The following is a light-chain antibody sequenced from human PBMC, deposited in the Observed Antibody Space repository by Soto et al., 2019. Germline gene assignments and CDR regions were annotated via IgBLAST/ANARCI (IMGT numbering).Light chain of an antibody. V-gene: IGKV3-20*01. Sequence: EIVLTQSPGTLSLSPGERATLSCRASQSVSSSFLAWYQQKPGQAPRLLIYGASTRATGIPDRFSGSGSGTEFTLTISILEPEDFAGYYCQQYDSSPGTFGQWTKGEIK. CDR2: GAS. CDR3: QQYDSSPGT. J-gene: IGKJ1*01. CDR1: QSVSSSF.